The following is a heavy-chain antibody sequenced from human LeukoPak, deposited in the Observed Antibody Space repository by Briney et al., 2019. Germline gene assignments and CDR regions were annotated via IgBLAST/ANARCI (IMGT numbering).Heavy chain of an antibody. CDR3: ARGGQTAMVTRYYYYYMDV. Sequence: SVKVSCKASGCTFSSYAISWVRQAPGQGLEWMGGIIPIFGTANYAQKFQGRVTLTADESTSTAYMELSSLRSEDTAVYYCARGGQTAMVTRYYYYYMDVWGKGTTVAVSS. CDR1: GCTFSSYA. J-gene: IGHJ6*03. CDR2: IIPIFGTA. D-gene: IGHD5-18*01. V-gene: IGHV1-69*13.